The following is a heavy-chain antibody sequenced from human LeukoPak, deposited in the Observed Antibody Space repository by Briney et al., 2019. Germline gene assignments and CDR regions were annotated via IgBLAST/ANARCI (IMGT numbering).Heavy chain of an antibody. D-gene: IGHD2-2*01. V-gene: IGHV4-30-2*05. Sequence: SETLSLTCAVSGGSISSGGYSWSWIRQPPGKGLEWIGYIYHSGRTYYNPSLKSRVTISVDTSKNQFSLKLSSVTAADTAVYHCARVGRYCSSTSCYYYYGMDVWGQGTTVTVSS. CDR2: IYHSGRT. J-gene: IGHJ6*02. CDR1: GGSISSGGYS. CDR3: ARVGRYCSSTSCYYYYGMDV.